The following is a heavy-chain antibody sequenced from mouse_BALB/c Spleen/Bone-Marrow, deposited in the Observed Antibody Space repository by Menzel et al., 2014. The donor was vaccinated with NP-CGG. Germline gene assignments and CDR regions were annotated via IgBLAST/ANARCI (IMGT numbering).Heavy chain of an antibody. Sequence: EVQGVESGGGLVQPGGSLKLSCAASGFTFSSYGMSWVRQTPDKRLELVATINSNGGSTYYPDSVKGRFTISRDNAKNTLYLQMSSLKSEDTAMYYCARDYYGSSDYWGQGPTLTVSS. CDR2: INSNGGST. D-gene: IGHD1-1*01. J-gene: IGHJ2*01. CDR1: GFTFSSYG. CDR3: ARDYYGSSDY. V-gene: IGHV5-6-3*01.